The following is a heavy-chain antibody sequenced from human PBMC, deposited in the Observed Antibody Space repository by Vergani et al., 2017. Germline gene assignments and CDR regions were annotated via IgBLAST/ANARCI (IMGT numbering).Heavy chain of an antibody. D-gene: IGHD3-22*01. CDR2: INAGNGNT. CDR1: GYTFTSYA. J-gene: IGHJ4*02. V-gene: IGHV1-3*01. Sequence: QVQLVQSGAEVKKPGASVKVSCKASGYTFTSYAKHWVRQAPGQRLEWMGWINAGNGNTKYAQKFQGRVTITRDTSASTAYMELSSLRSEDTAVYYCARKRPITYYYDSSGYYFDYWGEGTLVTVSA. CDR3: ARKRPITYYYDSSGYYFDY.